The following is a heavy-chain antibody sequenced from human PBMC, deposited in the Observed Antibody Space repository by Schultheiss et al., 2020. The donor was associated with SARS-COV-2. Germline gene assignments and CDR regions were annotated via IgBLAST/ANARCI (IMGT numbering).Heavy chain of an antibody. CDR2: IYTSGST. CDR1: GGSISSSY. J-gene: IGHJ2*01. D-gene: IGHD3-3*01. CDR3: ARDFRRSDFWSGNAHWYFDL. Sequence: SETLSLTCTVSGGSISSSYWSWIRQPAGKGLEWIGRIYTSGSTNYNPSLKSRVTISVDTSKNQFSLKLSSVTAADTAVYYCARDFRRSDFWSGNAHWYFDLWGRGTLVTVSS. V-gene: IGHV4-4*07.